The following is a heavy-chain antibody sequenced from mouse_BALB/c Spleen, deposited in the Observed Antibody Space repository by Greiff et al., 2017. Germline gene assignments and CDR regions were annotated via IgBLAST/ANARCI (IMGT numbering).Heavy chain of an antibody. Sequence: DVMLVESGGGLVKPGGSLKLSCAASGFAFSSYDMSWVRQTPEKRLEWVAYISSGGGSTYYPDTVKGRFTISRDNAKNTLYLQMSSLKSEDTAMYYCARHDRYDAGYAMDYWGQGTSVTVSS. J-gene: IGHJ4*01. CDR2: ISSGGGST. CDR3: ARHDRYDAGYAMDY. CDR1: GFAFSSYD. V-gene: IGHV5-12-1*01. D-gene: IGHD2-14*01.